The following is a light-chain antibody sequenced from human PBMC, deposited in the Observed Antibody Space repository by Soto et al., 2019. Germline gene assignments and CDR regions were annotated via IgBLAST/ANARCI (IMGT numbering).Light chain of an antibody. CDR2: DAS. CDR1: QSVSSY. J-gene: IGKJ1*01. Sequence: EIGMTQSPATLSVAPRERASRSCRASQSVSSYLAWYQQKPGQAPRLLIYDASNRATGIPARFSGSGSGTDFTLTISSLEPEDFAVYYCQQRSNWPLTFGQGTKVDIK. CDR3: QQRSNWPLT. V-gene: IGKV3-11*01.